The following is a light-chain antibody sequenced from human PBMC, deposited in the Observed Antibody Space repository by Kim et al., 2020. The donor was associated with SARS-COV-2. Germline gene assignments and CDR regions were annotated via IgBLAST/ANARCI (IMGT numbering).Light chain of an antibody. J-gene: IGKJ2*01. Sequence: AVCLVERTTSKCKSSQGVSNKLVWYQQKPGQPPKLLIRWSSDRESGVPDRFSGSGSGTDFTLTISSLQAEDVAVYHCQQYHDLPYTFGQGTKLEI. CDR1: QGVSNK. V-gene: IGKV4-1*01. CDR2: WSS. CDR3: QQYHDLPYT.